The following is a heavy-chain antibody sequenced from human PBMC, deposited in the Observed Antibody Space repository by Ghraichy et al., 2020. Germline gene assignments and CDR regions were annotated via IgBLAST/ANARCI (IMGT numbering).Heavy chain of an antibody. CDR2: ISPYNENT. CDR1: GFTFKSYG. CDR3: ARESFSCSGVDCINGMDV. V-gene: IGHV1-18*01. J-gene: IGHJ6*02. Sequence: ASVKVSCKASGFTFKSYGVGWVRQAPGQGLEWMGWISPYNENTNYAQNLHGRVTMTTDTSTNTAYMELKNLRFDDTAVYYCARESFSCSGVDCINGMDVWGQGTTVTVSS. D-gene: IGHD2-21*02.